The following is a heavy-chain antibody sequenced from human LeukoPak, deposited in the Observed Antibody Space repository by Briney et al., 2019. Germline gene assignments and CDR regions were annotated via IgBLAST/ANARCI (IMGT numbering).Heavy chain of an antibody. CDR3: ARDEDGSSYPPDYYMDV. J-gene: IGHJ6*03. Sequence: GASVKVSCKASGYTFTGYYMHWVRQAPGQGLEWMGWINPNSGGTNYALKFQGRVTMTRDTSISTAYMELTRLRSDDTAVYYCARDEDGSSYPPDYYMDVWGKGTTVTVSS. CDR1: GYTFTGYY. V-gene: IGHV1-2*02. CDR2: INPNSGGT. D-gene: IGHD6-13*01.